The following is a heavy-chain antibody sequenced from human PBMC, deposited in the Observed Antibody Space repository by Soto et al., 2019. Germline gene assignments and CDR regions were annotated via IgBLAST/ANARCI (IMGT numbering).Heavy chain of an antibody. Sequence: QVQLVESVGGVVQPGRSLRLSCAASGFTFSSYGMHWVRQAPGKGLEWVAVISYDGSNKYYADSVKGRFTISRDNSKNTLYLQMNSLRAEDTAVYYCATTGYSSGWYDWYFDLWGRGTLVTVSS. CDR3: ATTGYSSGWYDWYFDL. V-gene: IGHV3-30*03. CDR1: GFTFSSYG. CDR2: ISYDGSNK. D-gene: IGHD6-19*01. J-gene: IGHJ2*01.